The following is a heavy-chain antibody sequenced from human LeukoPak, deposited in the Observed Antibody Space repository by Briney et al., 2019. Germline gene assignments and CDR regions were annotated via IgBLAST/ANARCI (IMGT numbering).Heavy chain of an antibody. CDR2: INPSGGST. CDR3: ARDYIVVVSAAMDYYYYYMDV. CDR1: GYTFTTYY. Sequence: ASVTVSCKASGYTFTTYYMHWVRQAPGQGLEWMGIINPSGGSTTYAQKFQGRVTMTRDMSTSTVYMELSSLRSEDTAVYYCARDYIVVVSAAMDYYYYYMDVWGTGTTVTVSS. J-gene: IGHJ6*03. D-gene: IGHD2-2*01. V-gene: IGHV1-46*01.